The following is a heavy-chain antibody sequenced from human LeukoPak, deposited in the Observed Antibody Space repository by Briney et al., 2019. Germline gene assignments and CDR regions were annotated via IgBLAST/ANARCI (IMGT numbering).Heavy chain of an antibody. CDR1: GGTFSSYA. J-gene: IGHJ6*03. CDR3: ARGNTVRGMPKHYYMDV. D-gene: IGHD3-10*01. CDR2: IIPIFGTA. Sequence: ASVKVSCKASGGTFSSYAISWVRQAPGQGLEWMGGIIPIFGTANYAQKFQGRVTITTDESTSTAYMELSSLRSEDTAVYYCARGNTVRGMPKHYYMDVWGKGTTVTVSS. V-gene: IGHV1-69*05.